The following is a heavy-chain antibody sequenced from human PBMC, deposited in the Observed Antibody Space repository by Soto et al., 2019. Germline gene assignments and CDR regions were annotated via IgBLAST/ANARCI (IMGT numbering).Heavy chain of an antibody. Sequence: SVKVSCKASGYTSSDFGISWVRQAPGQGLEWMGWVSGNNGASNPAPKVQGRITMTLDTSTGVSYMALRSLRSDDTAIYYCVRDQKYFRVNGNWFDSWGQGTLVTVSS. CDR2: VSGNNGAS. J-gene: IGHJ5*01. CDR1: GYTSSDFG. CDR3: VRDQKYFRVNGNWFDS. V-gene: IGHV1-18*04. D-gene: IGHD2-2*01.